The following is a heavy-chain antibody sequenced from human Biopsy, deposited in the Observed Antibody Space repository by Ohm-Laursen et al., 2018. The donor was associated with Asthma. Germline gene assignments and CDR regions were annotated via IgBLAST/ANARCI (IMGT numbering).Heavy chain of an antibody. D-gene: IGHD3-16*01. CDR2: MKTNSGNT. J-gene: IGHJ4*02. CDR3: TRWSLRVRDTPNDY. CDR1: RYTFTSYD. Sequence: ASVKVSCKASRYTFTSYDINWVRQASGQGLEWMGWMKTNSGNTGYPQNFQGRVTMTRDTSISTAYMELSSLRSEDTAVNYCTRWSLRVRDTPNDYWGQGTLVTVSS. V-gene: IGHV1-8*01.